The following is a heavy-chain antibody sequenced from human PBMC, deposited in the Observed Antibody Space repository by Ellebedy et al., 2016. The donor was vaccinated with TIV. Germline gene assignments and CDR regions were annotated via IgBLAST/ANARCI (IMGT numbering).Heavy chain of an antibody. J-gene: IGHJ4*02. CDR2: LYSSGST. Sequence: MPSETLSLTCTVSGGSISSSNYYWGWIRQPPGKGLEWIGSLYSSGSTYYNPSLKSRVTISVDTSKNQFSLKLSSVTPADTAVYYCARASSWYAHAHYWGQGTLVTVSS. V-gene: IGHV4-39*07. CDR3: ARASSWYAHAHY. D-gene: IGHD6-13*01. CDR1: GGSISSSNYY.